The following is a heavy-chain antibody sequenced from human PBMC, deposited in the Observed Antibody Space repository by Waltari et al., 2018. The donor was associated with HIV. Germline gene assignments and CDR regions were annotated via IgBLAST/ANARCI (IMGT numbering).Heavy chain of an antibody. V-gene: IGHV4-4*07. D-gene: IGHD3-3*01. CDR1: GGSISSYY. CDR2: IYTSGST. J-gene: IGHJ5*02. Sequence: QVHLQESGPGLVKPSETLSLTCTVSGGSISSYYWRWIRQPTGKGLEWIGRIYTSGSTNYNPSLKSRVTMSVDTSKNQFSLKLSSVTAADTAVYYCARDGVLRFLEWLSVGWFDPWGQGTLVTVSS. CDR3: ARDGVLRFLEWLSVGWFDP.